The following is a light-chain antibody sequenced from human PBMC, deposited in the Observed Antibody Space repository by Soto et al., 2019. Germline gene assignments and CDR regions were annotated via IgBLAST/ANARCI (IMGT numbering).Light chain of an antibody. CDR3: CSYAGSYTLV. CDR2: DVS. CDR1: ISDVGAYNY. Sequence: QSALTQPRSVSGSPGQSVTISCTGTISDVGAYNYVSWYQQHPGKAPKLMIYDVSKRPSGVPDRFSGSKSGNTASLTISGLQAEYEADYYCCSYAGSYTLVFGGGTKLTVL. J-gene: IGLJ2*01. V-gene: IGLV2-11*01.